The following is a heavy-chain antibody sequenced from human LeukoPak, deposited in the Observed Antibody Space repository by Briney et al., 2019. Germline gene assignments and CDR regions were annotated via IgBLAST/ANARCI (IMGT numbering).Heavy chain of an antibody. CDR3: AGDSGTRQQLLNAFDI. CDR2: ISSSSSYI. J-gene: IGHJ3*02. V-gene: IGHV3-21*01. CDR1: GFTFSSYS. Sequence: GGSLRLSCAASGFTFSSYSMNWVRQAPGKGLEWVSSISSSSSYIYYADSVKGRFTISRDNAKNSLYLQMNSLRAEDTAVYYCAGDSGTRQQLLNAFDIWGQGTMVTVSS. D-gene: IGHD6-13*01.